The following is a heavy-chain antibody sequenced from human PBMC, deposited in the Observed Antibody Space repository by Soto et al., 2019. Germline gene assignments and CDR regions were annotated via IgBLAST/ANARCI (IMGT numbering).Heavy chain of an antibody. CDR3: ATFDGGALYGGDV. D-gene: IGHD3-16*01. V-gene: IGHV3-23*01. CDR2: ISGSGGGT. J-gene: IGHJ6*02. Sequence: EVQLLESGGGLVQPGGSLRVSCAASGFTFSDYAMSWVRQAPGKGLEWVSAISGSGGGTYYADSVKGRFTISRHNCKNARYLQMNSGTGEDTAVYDRATFDGGALYGGDVGGRRTTVTVSS. CDR1: GFTFSDYA.